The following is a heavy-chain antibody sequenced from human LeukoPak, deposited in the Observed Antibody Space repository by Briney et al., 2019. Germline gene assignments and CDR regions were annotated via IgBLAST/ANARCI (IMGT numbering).Heavy chain of an antibody. CDR2: INPNSSGT. CDR3: ATDLLGYCSGGSCYSMGAFDI. CDR1: GYTFTGYY. J-gene: IGHJ3*02. Sequence: ASVKVSCKASGYTFTGYYMHWVRQAPGQGLEWMGWINPNSSGTNYAQKFQGRVTMTRDTSISTAYMELSRLRSDDTAVYYCATDLLGYCSGGSCYSMGAFDIWGQGTMVTVSS. V-gene: IGHV1-2*02. D-gene: IGHD2-15*01.